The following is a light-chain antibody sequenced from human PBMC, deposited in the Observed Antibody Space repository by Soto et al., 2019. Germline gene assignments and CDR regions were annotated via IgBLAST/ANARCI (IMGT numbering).Light chain of an antibody. V-gene: IGKV1-39*02. CDR3: QQLTDWPPQWT. J-gene: IGKJ1*01. Sequence: DIHLTQSPSFLSASVGDRLTITCRTIQSIRSYLNWYQQKPGKAPQLLIYGASTRATGIPVRFSGSGSGTDFTLTISSLEPEDFAVYYCQQLTDWPPQWTFGQGTKVDIK. CDR1: QSIRSY. CDR2: GAS.